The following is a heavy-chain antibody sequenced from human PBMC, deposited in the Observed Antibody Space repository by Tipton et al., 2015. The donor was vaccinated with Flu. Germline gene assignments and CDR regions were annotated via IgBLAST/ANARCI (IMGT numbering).Heavy chain of an antibody. CDR2: VYSSGTT. D-gene: IGHD4-23*01. CDR1: SGAISGHY. V-gene: IGHV4-4*07. CDR3: ARGDGGHHEVFHC. J-gene: IGHJ4*02. Sequence: TLSLTCSVSSGAISGHYWSWIRQPAGKGLEWMGRVYSSGTTTFNPSLRSRVTMSVDTSKTQFSLRLNSLTAAATATYYCARGDGGHHEVFHCWGQGTLVTVSS.